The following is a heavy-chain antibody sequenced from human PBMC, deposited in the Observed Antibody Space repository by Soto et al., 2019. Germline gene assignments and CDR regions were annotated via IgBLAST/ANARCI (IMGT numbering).Heavy chain of an antibody. J-gene: IGHJ4*02. CDR3: ARGIYSSSSRGNDY. CDR1: GGSFSGYY. D-gene: IGHD6-6*01. CDR2: INHSGST. Sequence: TLCLTCAVYGGSFSGYYWSWIRQPPGKGLEWIGEINHSGSTNYNPSLKSRVTISVDTSKNQFSLKLSSVTAADTAVYYCARGIYSSSSRGNDYWGQGTLVTVSS. V-gene: IGHV4-34*01.